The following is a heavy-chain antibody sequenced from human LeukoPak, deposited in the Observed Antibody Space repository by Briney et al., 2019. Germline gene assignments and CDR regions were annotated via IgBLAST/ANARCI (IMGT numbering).Heavy chain of an antibody. J-gene: IGHJ4*02. Sequence: GGSLRLSCVASGFTFGSYWMSWVRQLPGKGLEWVANINQDGTEKYYVDSVKGRFTISRDNAKNSLDLQMNSLRVEDTGIYYCVKVAKYYYGSETYYFFEHWGQGTPVTASS. CDR3: VKVAKYYYGSETYYFFEH. V-gene: IGHV3-7*01. D-gene: IGHD3-10*01. CDR2: INQDGTEK. CDR1: GFTFGSYW.